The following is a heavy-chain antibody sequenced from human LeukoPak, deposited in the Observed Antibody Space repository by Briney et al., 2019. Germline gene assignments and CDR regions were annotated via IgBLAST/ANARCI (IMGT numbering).Heavy chain of an antibody. V-gene: IGHV4-39*07. D-gene: IGHD6-25*01. Sequence: PSETLSLTCTASGGSIISSNYYWGWIRQPPGKGLEWIGNIYYSGSTYYNPSLKSRVTISLGTSKNHFSLKLTSVTAADTAMYYCARDNQRGRAYYFDYWGQGTLVTVSS. CDR2: IYYSGST. CDR1: GGSIISSNYY. CDR3: ARDNQRGRAYYFDY. J-gene: IGHJ4*02.